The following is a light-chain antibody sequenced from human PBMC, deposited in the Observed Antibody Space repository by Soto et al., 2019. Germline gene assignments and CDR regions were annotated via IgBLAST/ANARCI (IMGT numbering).Light chain of an antibody. CDR3: QQYGSSPHT. J-gene: IGKJ2*01. Sequence: EIVXTQSPXTXSLSPGERATLSCRASQSVSSSYLAWYQHKPGQAPRLLIYGASSRATGIPDRFSGSGSGTDFTLTISRLEPEDFAVYYCQQYGSSPHTFGQGTKLEIK. CDR2: GAS. CDR1: QSVSSSY. V-gene: IGKV3-20*01.